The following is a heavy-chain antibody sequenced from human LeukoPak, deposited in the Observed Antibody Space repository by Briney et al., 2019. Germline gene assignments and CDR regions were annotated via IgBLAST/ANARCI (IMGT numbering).Heavy chain of an antibody. CDR2: TFYRSNWYN. CDR1: GDSVSSNSAA. Sequence: SQTLSLTCGISGDSVSSNSAAWNWIRQSPSRGLEWLVRTFYRSNWYNDYAPSVKSRITVNPDTYKNQFSLQLNSVTPEDTAVYYCARGSFYTFDMWGQGTMVTVSS. CDR3: ARGSFYTFDM. V-gene: IGHV6-1*01. J-gene: IGHJ3*02. D-gene: IGHD2/OR15-2a*01.